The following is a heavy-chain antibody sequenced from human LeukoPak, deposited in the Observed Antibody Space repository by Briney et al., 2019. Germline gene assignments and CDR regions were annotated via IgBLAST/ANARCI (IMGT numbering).Heavy chain of an antibody. J-gene: IGHJ5*02. CDR3: AKDAMAVAGNVNWFDP. V-gene: IGHV1-2*02. Sequence: GASVKVSCKASGYTFTGYYMHWVRQAPGQGLEWMGWINPNSGGTNYAQKFQGRVTMTRDTSISTAYMELSRLRSDDTAVYYCAKDAMAVAGNVNWFDPWGQGTLVTVSS. CDR1: GYTFTGYY. D-gene: IGHD6-19*01. CDR2: INPNSGGT.